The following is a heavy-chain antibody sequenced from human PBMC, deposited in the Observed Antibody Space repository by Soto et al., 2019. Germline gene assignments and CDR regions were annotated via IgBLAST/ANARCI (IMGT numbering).Heavy chain of an antibody. J-gene: IGHJ6*03. CDR3: AGRDCSGTNCYYLDYYYMDV. D-gene: IGHD2-2*01. CDR1: GGSFSSYY. Sequence: QVQLQESGPGLVRPSETLSLTCTVSGGSFSSYYWTWIRQSPGKGLERIGYIYYSGSTDYNPSLRGRRAISIDTSKNQFSMRLNSMTAADTAVYYCAGRDCSGTNCYYLDYYYMDVWGKGTTVTVSS. CDR2: IYYSGST. V-gene: IGHV4-59*08.